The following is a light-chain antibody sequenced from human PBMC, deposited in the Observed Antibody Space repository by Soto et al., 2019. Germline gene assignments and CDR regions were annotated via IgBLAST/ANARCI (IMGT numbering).Light chain of an antibody. CDR2: KAS. CDR1: QTISTW. J-gene: IGKJ1*01. CDR3: QQYNTYPWT. V-gene: IGKV1-5*03. Sequence: DIQMTQSPSTLSASVGDRVTITCRASQTISTWLAWYQLKPGKAPKLLIYKASSLESGVPSRFSGSGSGTEFTLTVSSLQPDDFATYHCQQYNTYPWTFGQGTKVEVK.